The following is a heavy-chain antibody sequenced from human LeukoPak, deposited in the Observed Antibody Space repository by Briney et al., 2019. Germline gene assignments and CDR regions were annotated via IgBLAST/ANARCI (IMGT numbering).Heavy chain of an antibody. J-gene: IGHJ5*02. CDR1: GFTFSSYS. CDR2: ISSSSSYI. CDR3: ARDKGLPGYCSSTSCPHPAVSPPRETRGFNCFDP. D-gene: IGHD2-2*01. V-gene: IGHV3-21*01. Sequence: GGSLRLSCAASGFTFSSYSMNWVRQAPGKGLEWVSSISSSSSYIYYADSVKGRFTISRDNAKNSLYLQMNSLRAEDTAVYYCARDKGLPGYCSSTSCPHPAVSPPRETRGFNCFDPWGQGTLVTVSS.